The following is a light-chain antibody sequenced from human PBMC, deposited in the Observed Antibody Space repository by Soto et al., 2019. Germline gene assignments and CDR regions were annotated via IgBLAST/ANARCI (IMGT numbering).Light chain of an antibody. V-gene: IGKV1-5*03. J-gene: IGKJ4*01. Sequence: DIQMTQFPSTLFASVGDRVTITCRASESISSWLAWYQQKPGKAPKILIYKASTLQSGVPSRFTGSGSGTEFTLTISSLQPDDFATYYCQHYSVFPLTFGGGTKVEIK. CDR3: QHYSVFPLT. CDR2: KAS. CDR1: ESISSW.